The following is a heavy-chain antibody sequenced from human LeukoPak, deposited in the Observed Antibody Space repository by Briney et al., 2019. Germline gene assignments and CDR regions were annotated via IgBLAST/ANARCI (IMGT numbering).Heavy chain of an antibody. V-gene: IGHV4-34*01. CDR1: GGSFSGYY. J-gene: IGHJ4*02. CDR2: SNHSGST. CDR3: ARVSYYDSSGNRGAFDY. D-gene: IGHD3-22*01. Sequence: APETLSLTCAVYGGSFSGYYWSWIRQPPGKGLEWIGESNHSGSTNYNPSLKSRVTISVDKSKNQFSLKLSSVTAADTAVYYCARVSYYDSSGNRGAFDYWGQGTLVTVSS.